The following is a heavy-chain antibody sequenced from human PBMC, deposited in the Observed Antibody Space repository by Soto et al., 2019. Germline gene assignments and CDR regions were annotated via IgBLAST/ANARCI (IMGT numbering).Heavy chain of an antibody. CDR3: ARGLSTIPDY. D-gene: IGHD1-1*01. V-gene: IGHV4-31*03. CDR1: GDSISSGGYY. Sequence: QVQLQESGPGLVKPSQSLSLTCTVSGDSISSGGYYWNWIRQHPGKGLEWIGHIYYSGSTYYNPSLESRATISDDTSTNQYSLKVSSVTVADTAVYYCARGLSTIPDYWGQGTLVTVSS. CDR2: IYYSGST. J-gene: IGHJ4*02.